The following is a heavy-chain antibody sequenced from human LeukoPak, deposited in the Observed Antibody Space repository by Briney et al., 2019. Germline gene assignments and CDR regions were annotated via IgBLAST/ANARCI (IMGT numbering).Heavy chain of an antibody. CDR2: IKQDGNEK. Sequence: PGGSLRLSCAASGFIFGTYWMNWVRQAPGKGLEWVADIKQDGNEKYYVDSVKGRFTISRDNAKNSLYLQMNSLRAEDTAVYYCAKGRRFGELHVGEFFDYWGQGTLVTVSS. V-gene: IGHV3-7*03. J-gene: IGHJ4*02. CDR1: GFIFGTYW. CDR3: AKGRRFGELHVGEFFDY. D-gene: IGHD3-10*01.